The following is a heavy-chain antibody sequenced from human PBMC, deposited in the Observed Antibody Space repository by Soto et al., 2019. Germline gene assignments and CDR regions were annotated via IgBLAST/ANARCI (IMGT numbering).Heavy chain of an antibody. V-gene: IGHV1-46*01. CDR2: INPSGGST. CDR1: GYTFTSYY. Sequence: ASVKVSCKASGYTFTSYYMHWVRQAPGQGLEWMGIINPSGGSTSYAQKFQGRVTMTRDTSTSTVYMELSSLRSEDTAVYYCAREKDYDILTGFVPYFDYWGQEPWSPSPQ. CDR3: AREKDYDILTGFVPYFDY. J-gene: IGHJ4*01. D-gene: IGHD3-9*01.